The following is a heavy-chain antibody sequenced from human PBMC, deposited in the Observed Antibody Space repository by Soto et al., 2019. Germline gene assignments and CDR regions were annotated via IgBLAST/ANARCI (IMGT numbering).Heavy chain of an antibody. CDR2: IFSSGST. CDR3: ASEGSYSAYNFAHGVQLWSFEL. Sequence: PSETLSLTCTVSGGSINTFYWSWVRQPAGKGLEWIGRIFSSGSTSFNPSLESRVAMSVDTSKNHFSLNLSSVTAADMAVYYCASEGSYSAYNFAHGVQLWSFELCGQGALVTVSS. V-gene: IGHV4-4*07. J-gene: IGHJ4*02. CDR1: GGSINTFY. D-gene: IGHD1-1*01.